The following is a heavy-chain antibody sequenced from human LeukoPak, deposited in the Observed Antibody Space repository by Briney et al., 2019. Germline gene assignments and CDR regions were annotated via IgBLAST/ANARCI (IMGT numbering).Heavy chain of an antibody. J-gene: IGHJ5*02. CDR3: ARTPGSSGLGYNWFDP. Sequence: SETLSLTCTVSGGSISSYYWSWIRQPPGKGLEWIGYIYTSGSTNYNPSLKSRVTISVDTSKNQFPLKLSSVTAADTAVYYCARTPGSSGLGYNWFDPWGQGTLVTVSS. CDR2: IYTSGST. V-gene: IGHV4-4*09. D-gene: IGHD6-6*01. CDR1: GGSISSYY.